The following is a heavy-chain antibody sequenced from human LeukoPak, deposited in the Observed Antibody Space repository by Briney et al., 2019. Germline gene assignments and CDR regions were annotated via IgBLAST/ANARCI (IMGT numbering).Heavy chain of an antibody. J-gene: IGHJ4*02. CDR2: IYYSGST. CDR1: GGSISSYY. D-gene: IGHD3-16*01. Sequence: SETLSLTCTVSGGSISSYYWSWIRPPPGKGLEWIGYIYYSGSTNYNPSLKSRVTISVDTSKNQFSLKLSSVTAADTAVYYCARSFEWGSYNDYWGQGTLVTVSS. CDR3: ARSFEWGSYNDY. V-gene: IGHV4-59*01.